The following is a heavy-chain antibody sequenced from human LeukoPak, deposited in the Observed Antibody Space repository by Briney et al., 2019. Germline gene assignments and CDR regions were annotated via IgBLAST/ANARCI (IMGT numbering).Heavy chain of an antibody. D-gene: IGHD5-12*01. CDR3: AKDRGYSGYDPLDY. Sequence: PGGSLRLSCAASGFTFIMYWVRQAPGKGLEWVAVIWYGGSKKYYADSVKGRFTISRDNSKNTLYLQMNSLRAEDTAVYYCAKDRGYSGYDPLDYWGQGTLVTVSS. V-gene: IGHV3-33*06. CDR2: IWYGGSKK. CDR1: GFTFI. J-gene: IGHJ4*02.